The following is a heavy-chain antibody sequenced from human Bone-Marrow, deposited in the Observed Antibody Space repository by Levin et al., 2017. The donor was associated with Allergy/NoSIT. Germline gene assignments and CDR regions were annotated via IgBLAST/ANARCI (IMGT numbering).Heavy chain of an antibody. CDR1: GGSISSSSYY. CDR2: IYYSGST. Sequence: PSETLSLTCTVSGGSISSSSYYWGWIRQPPGKGLEWIGSIYYSGSTYYNPSLKSRVTISVDTSKNQFSLKLSSVTAADTAVYYCARVGKDDYGMDVWGQGTTVTVSS. V-gene: IGHV4-39*01. D-gene: IGHD1-26*01. J-gene: IGHJ6*02. CDR3: ARVGKDDYGMDV.